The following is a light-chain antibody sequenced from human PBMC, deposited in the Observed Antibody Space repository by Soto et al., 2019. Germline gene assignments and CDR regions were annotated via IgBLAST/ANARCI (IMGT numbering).Light chain of an antibody. V-gene: IGKV3-15*01. Sequence: EIVLTQSPGTLSLSPGERATLSCRASQSISSSHLAWYQQKPGQAPRLLILGASTRATGIPARFSGSGSGTEFTLSISSLQSEDFAVYYCKQYKEWPPFTFGQGTRLEIK. CDR1: QSISSSH. CDR3: KQYKEWPPFT. J-gene: IGKJ5*01. CDR2: GAS.